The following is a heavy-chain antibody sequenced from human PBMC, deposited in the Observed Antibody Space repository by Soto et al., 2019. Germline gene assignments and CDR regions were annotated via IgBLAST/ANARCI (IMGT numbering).Heavy chain of an antibody. J-gene: IGHJ4*02. D-gene: IGHD2-2*01. Sequence: WIWIRQPPGKGLEWIGYIYYSGITNYNPSLESRVTMSLDTSENQFSLRLTSVTAADTAMYYCARGIPSSSRTSLVYWGQGALVTVSS. CDR2: IYYSGIT. CDR3: ARGIPSSSRTSLVY. V-gene: IGHV4-59*01.